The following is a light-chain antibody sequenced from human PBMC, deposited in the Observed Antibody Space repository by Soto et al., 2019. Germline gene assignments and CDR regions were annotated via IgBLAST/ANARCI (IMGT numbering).Light chain of an antibody. J-gene: IGLJ2*01. V-gene: IGLV2-14*01. CDR2: EVT. CDR3: ISYTISSTVV. CDR1: SSDVGGYNY. Sequence: QSVLTQPASVSGSPGQSITISCTGTSSDVGGYNYVSWYQQHPGKAPKLMIYEVTNWPSGVSNRFSGSKSGNTASLTISGLQAEDEADYYCISYTISSTVVFGGGTKLTVL.